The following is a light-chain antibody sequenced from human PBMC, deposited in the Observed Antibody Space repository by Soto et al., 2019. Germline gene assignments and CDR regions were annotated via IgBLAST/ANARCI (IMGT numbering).Light chain of an antibody. V-gene: IGKV3-11*01. CDR2: DAS. J-gene: IGKJ4*01. CDR3: QQRSNLLT. Sequence: EIVLTQSPATLSLSPGERATLSCRASQSVSSYLAWNQQKPGQAPRLLIYDASNRATGIPARFSGSGSGTDFTLTISGLEPEDFAVYYCQQRSNLLTFGGGTKVDIK. CDR1: QSVSSY.